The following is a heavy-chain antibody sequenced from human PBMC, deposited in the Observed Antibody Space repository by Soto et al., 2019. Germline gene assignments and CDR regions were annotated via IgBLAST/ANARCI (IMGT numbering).Heavy chain of an antibody. CDR1: GFSLSTSRVG. CDR2: IYWDDAK. CDR3: AHAYGGRSLY. D-gene: IGHD1-26*01. V-gene: IGHV2-5*02. Sequence: QITLKESGPTLVKPTQTLTLTCTLSGFSLSTSRVGVGWIRQPPGKALEWLAVIYWDDAKTYRPSLKSRLTIXXDTSKNQVALTMTNMDPVDTATYYCAHAYGGRSLYWGQGTLVTVSS. J-gene: IGHJ4*02.